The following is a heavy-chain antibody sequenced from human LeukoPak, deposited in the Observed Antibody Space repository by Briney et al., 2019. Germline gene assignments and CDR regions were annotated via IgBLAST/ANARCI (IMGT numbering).Heavy chain of an antibody. CDR2: IYYSGST. V-gene: IGHV4-59*08. Sequence: SETLSLTCTVSVGSISSYYWSWIRQPPGKGLEWIGYIYYSGSTNYNPSLKSRVTISVDTSKNQFSLKLSSVTAADTAVYYCARHLTNAFDIWGQGTMVTVSS. J-gene: IGHJ3*02. CDR3: ARHLTNAFDI. CDR1: VGSISSYY.